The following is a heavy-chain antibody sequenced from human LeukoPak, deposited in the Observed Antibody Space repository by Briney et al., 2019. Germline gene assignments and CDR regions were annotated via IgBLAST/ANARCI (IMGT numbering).Heavy chain of an antibody. CDR3: ARYSSAWFDP. CDR1: DGSVSPYY. V-gene: IGHV4-59*02. J-gene: IGHJ5*02. D-gene: IGHD6-25*01. Sequence: PSETLSLTCTVSDGSVSPYYWSWVRQPPGKGLEWIGNIYYSGSTDSNPSLKSRVTFSVDTSKNQFSLKLSSVTAADTAVYNCARYSSAWFDPWGQGTLVTVSS. CDR2: IYYSGST.